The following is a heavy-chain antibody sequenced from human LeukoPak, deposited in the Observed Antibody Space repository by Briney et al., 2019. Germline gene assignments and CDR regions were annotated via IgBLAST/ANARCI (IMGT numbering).Heavy chain of an antibody. D-gene: IGHD4-17*01. CDR2: VSSSGTTM. CDR1: GVTFGIYE. V-gene: IGHV3-48*03. CDR3: ARVAGEDGDYFFDY. J-gene: IGHJ4*02. Sequence: GGSLRLSCAASGVTFGIYEMNWVRQAPGKGLEWVSYVSSSGTTMYYADSVKGRFTISRDNAKNSLYLQMNSLRAEDTALYYCARVAGEDGDYFFDYWGQGTLVTVSS.